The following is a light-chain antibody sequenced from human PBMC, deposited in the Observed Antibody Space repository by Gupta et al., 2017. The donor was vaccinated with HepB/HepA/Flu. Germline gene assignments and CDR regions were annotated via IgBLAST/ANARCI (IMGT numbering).Light chain of an antibody. CDR3: QHDYNLHV. V-gene: IGKV1-33*01. Sequence: DIQMTQSPSSLSASVGDRVTITCQASQDISNYLNWYQQKPGKAPKLLIYDASTWETGVPSRFSGSGSGTDFTFTISSLQPEDIATYYLQHDYNLHVFGHGTKVDIK. J-gene: IGKJ3*01. CDR2: DAS. CDR1: QDISNY.